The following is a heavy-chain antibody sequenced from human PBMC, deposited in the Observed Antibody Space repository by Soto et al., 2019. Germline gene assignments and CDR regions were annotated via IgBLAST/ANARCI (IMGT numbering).Heavy chain of an antibody. Sequence: QVQLQESGPGLVKSSQTLSLTCAVSGGSISSGGNYWSWIRQHPGKALGWIGYIYYSGSTYYNPSLKSRVTISVDTSKNQFSLKLNSVTAADTAVYYCARARMVRGVIYYYGMDVWGQGTTVTVSS. CDR1: GGSISSGGNY. D-gene: IGHD3-10*01. CDR3: ARARMVRGVIYYYGMDV. V-gene: IGHV4-31*11. CDR2: IYYSGST. J-gene: IGHJ6*02.